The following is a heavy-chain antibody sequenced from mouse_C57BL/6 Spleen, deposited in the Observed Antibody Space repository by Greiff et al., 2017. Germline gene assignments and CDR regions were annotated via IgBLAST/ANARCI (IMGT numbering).Heavy chain of an antibody. CDR1: GYSITSGYD. J-gene: IGHJ4*01. V-gene: IGHV3-1*01. CDR2: ISYSGST. CDR3: ARDSPGTRAMDY. D-gene: IGHD4-1*01. Sequence: DVKLQESGPGMVKPSQSLSLTCTVTGYSITSGYDWHWIRHFPGNKLEWMGYISYSGSTNYNPSLKSRISITHDTSKNHFFLKLNSVTTEDTATYYCARDSPGTRAMDYWGQGTSVTVSS.